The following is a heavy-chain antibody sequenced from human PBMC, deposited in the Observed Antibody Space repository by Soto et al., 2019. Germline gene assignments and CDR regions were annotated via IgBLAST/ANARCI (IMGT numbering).Heavy chain of an antibody. CDR2: IYYSGIT. CDR3: ARIPARYSTSSPCGYYFYGMDV. CDR1: GGSIGSSSYF. D-gene: IGHD6-6*01. Sequence: SETLSLTCTVSGGSIGSSSYFWGWIRQPPGKGLEWIGNIYYSGITYYNPSLKSRVSISVDTSKNQVSLKLSSVTAADTAVFYCARIPARYSTSSPCGYYFYGMDVWGQGTTVTVSS. V-gene: IGHV4-39*01. J-gene: IGHJ6*02.